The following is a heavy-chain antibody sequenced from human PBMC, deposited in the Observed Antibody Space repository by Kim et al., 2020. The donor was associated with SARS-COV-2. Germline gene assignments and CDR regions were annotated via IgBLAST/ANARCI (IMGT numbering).Heavy chain of an antibody. J-gene: IGHJ4*02. D-gene: IGHD6-19*01. Sequence: NYAQKLQGRVTMTRDTSLSTACMELSRLRSDDTAVYCCAREDGSGSSFDYWGQGTLVTVSS. CDR3: AREDGSGSSFDY. V-gene: IGHV1-2*02.